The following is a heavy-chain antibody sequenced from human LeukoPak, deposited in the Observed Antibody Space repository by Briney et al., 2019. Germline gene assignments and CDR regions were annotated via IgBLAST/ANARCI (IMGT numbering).Heavy chain of an antibody. V-gene: IGHV4-34*01. CDR2: INHSGST. D-gene: IGHD6-13*01. CDR1: GGSFSGYY. CDR3: ARGRSSSSWTYYYYYYMDV. J-gene: IGHJ6*03. Sequence: PSETLSLTCAVYGGSFSGYYWSWIRQPPGKGREWIGEINHSGSTNYNPSLKSRVTISVDTSKNQFSLKLSSVTAADTAVYYCARGRSSSSWTYYYYYYMDVWGKGTTVTVSS.